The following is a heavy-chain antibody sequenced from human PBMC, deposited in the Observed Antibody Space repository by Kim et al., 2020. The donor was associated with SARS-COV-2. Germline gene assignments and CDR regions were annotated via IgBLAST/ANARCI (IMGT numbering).Heavy chain of an antibody. CDR1: GYTFTSYY. J-gene: IGHJ4*02. CDR3: ARDLRITMVRGVPEPGY. CDR2: INPSGGST. D-gene: IGHD3-10*01. Sequence: ASVKVSCKASGYTFTSYYMHWVRQAPGQGLEWMGIINPSGGSTSYAQKFQGRVTMTRDTSTSTVYMELSSLRSEDTAVYYCARDLRITMVRGVPEPGYWGQGTLVTVSS. V-gene: IGHV1-46*01.